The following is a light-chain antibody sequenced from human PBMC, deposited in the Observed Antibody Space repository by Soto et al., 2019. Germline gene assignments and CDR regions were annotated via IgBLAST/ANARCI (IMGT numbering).Light chain of an antibody. CDR1: QSISRN. CDR3: QQYNNWPLT. J-gene: IGKJ1*01. Sequence: EIVMTQSPATLSLSPGERVTLSCRASQSISRNLAWYQQKPGQAPRLLIYAASTRATGLPARFSGSGSGTEFTLTISSLQSEDFAVYSCQQYNNWPLTFGQGTKVDIK. CDR2: AAS. V-gene: IGKV3-15*01.